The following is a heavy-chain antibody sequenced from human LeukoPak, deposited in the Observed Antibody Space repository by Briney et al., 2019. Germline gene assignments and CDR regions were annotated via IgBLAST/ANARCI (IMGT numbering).Heavy chain of an antibody. CDR1: AFTFSSYA. J-gene: IGHJ5*02. V-gene: IGHV3-23*01. Sequence: GGSLRLSCAASAFTFSSYAMSWVRQAPGKGLEWVSAISGNGDSTYYADSVKGRFTISRDNSKNTLYLQMNSLRAEDTALYYCARQMATINHWGQGTLVTVSS. D-gene: IGHD5-24*01. CDR3: ARQMATINH. CDR2: ISGNGDST.